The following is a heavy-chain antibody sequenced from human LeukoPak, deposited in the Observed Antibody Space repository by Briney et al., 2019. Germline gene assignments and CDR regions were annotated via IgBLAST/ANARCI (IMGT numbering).Heavy chain of an antibody. CDR2: IHPTFGAA. V-gene: IGHV1-69*05. Sequence: SVKVSCKSSGGIVSSYVITWVRQAPGQGLEWMGGIHPTFGAANYTQKFQGRVMITTDESTGTDYMELFSLTSEDTAVYYCARATGRGYTYGAAAYWGQGTLVTVSS. CDR3: ARATGRGYTYGAAAY. CDR1: GGIVSSYV. D-gene: IGHD5-18*01. J-gene: IGHJ4*02.